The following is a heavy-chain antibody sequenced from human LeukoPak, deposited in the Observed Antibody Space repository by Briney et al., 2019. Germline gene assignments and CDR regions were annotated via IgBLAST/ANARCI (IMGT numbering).Heavy chain of an antibody. V-gene: IGHV3-9*03. Sequence: GGSLRLSCAASGFTFDDFALHWVLQAPGKGLEWVSGISWNSGSIGYADSVKGRFTISRDNAKNSLYLQMNSLGAEDMALYYCAKAIKRAYQLLSPALDYWGQGTLVTVSS. D-gene: IGHD2-2*01. CDR3: AKAIKRAYQLLSPALDY. J-gene: IGHJ4*02. CDR1: GFTFDDFA. CDR2: ISWNSGSI.